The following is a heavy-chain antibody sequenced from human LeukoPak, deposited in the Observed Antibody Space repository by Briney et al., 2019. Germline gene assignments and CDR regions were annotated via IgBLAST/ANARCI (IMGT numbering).Heavy chain of an antibody. Sequence: SETLSPTCTVSGGSISSSNYYWGWIRQPPGKGLEWIGTIYYSGSTYYNPSLNSRVTMSVDTSKNQFSLKLSSVTAPDTAVYYCARLGSSWFDPWGQGTLVTVSS. CDR3: ARLGSSWFDP. D-gene: IGHD6-13*01. V-gene: IGHV4-39*01. J-gene: IGHJ5*02. CDR1: GGSISSSNYY. CDR2: IYYSGST.